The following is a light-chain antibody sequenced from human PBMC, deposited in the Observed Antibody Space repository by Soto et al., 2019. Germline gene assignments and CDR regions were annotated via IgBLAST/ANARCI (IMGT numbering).Light chain of an antibody. CDR3: SSYTTSTTIL. Sequence: QSALTQPASVSGSPGQSITISCTGTSSDVGGYNYVSWYQQHPGKAPKLMIYEVSNRPSGVSIRFSGSKSANTASLTISGLQAEDEADYYCSSYTTSTTILFG. CDR2: EVS. V-gene: IGLV2-14*01. J-gene: IGLJ2*01. CDR1: SSDVGGYNY.